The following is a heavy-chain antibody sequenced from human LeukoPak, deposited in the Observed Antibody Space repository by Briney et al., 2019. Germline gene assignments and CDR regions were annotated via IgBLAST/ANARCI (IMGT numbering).Heavy chain of an antibody. J-gene: IGHJ3*02. CDR3: AKDIPKIVVVISDAFDI. V-gene: IGHV3-30-3*01. CDR2: ISYDGSNK. CDR1: GFTFSSYA. D-gene: IGHD3-22*01. Sequence: PGGSLRLSCAASGFTFSSYAMHWVRQAPGKGLEWVAVISYDGSNKYYADSVKGRFTISRDNSKNTLYLQMNSLRAEDTAVYYCAKDIPKIVVVISDAFDIWGQGTMVTVSS.